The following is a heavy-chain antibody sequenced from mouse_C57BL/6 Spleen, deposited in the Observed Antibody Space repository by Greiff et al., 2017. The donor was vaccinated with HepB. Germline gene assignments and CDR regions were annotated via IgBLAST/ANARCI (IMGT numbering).Heavy chain of an antibody. D-gene: IGHD2-4*01. V-gene: IGHV1-80*01. Sequence: QVQLKESGAELVKPGASVKISCKASGYAFSSYWMNWVKQRPGKGLEWIGQIYPGDGDTNYNGKFKGKATLTADKSSSTAYMQLSSLTSEDSAVYFCARKGNDYDGTWFAYWGQGTLGTVSA. J-gene: IGHJ3*01. CDR3: ARKGNDYDGTWFAY. CDR1: GYAFSSYW. CDR2: IYPGDGDT.